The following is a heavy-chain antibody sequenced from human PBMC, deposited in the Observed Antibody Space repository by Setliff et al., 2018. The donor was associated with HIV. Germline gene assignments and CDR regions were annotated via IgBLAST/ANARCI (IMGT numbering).Heavy chain of an antibody. CDR1: GGSISSSSYY. J-gene: IGHJ4*02. V-gene: IGHV4-39*01. CDR3: ACRYYDLWSNYYTGIPY. Sequence: SETLSLTCTVSGGSISSSSYYWDWIRQPPGKGLEWIATIYYSGDSHYNPSLKSRVTISVDTSKNQFSLKLSSVTAADTAVYYCACRYYDLWSNYYTGIPYWGQGTLVTVSS. CDR2: IYYSGDS. D-gene: IGHD3-3*01.